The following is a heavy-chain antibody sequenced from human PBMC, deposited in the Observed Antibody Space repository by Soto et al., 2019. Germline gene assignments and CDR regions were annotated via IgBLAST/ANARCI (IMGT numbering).Heavy chain of an antibody. CDR2: IKEDGSEK. CDR1: GFTFSRYW. J-gene: IGHJ4*02. D-gene: IGHD6-19*01. Sequence: EVQLVESGGGLVQPGGSLRLSCAASGFTFSRYWMTWVRQAPGKGLEWVANIKEDGSEKYYVDSVKGRFTISRDNAKNSLYLQMNSLRAEDTAVYYCARVKSSGSFDYWGQGTLVTVSS. CDR3: ARVKSSGSFDY. V-gene: IGHV3-7*03.